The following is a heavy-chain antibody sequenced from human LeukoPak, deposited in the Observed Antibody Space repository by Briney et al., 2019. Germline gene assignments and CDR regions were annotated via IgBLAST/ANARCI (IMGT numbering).Heavy chain of an antibody. Sequence: PSDTLSLTCTVSGGSINSYYWSWIRQPPGKGLEWIGYIYYSGSTNYHPSLKSRLTISVDTSKNQFSLKLSSVTAADTAVYYCARHRPDYSNYACAFDIWGQGTMLTVSS. CDR2: IYYSGST. D-gene: IGHD4-11*01. CDR3: ARHRPDYSNYACAFDI. J-gene: IGHJ3*02. CDR1: GGSINSYY. V-gene: IGHV4-59*08.